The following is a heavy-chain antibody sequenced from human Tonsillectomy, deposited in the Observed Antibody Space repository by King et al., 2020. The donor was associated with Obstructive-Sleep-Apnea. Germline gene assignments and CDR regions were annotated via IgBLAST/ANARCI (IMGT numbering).Heavy chain of an antibody. J-gene: IGHJ3*01. D-gene: IGHD3-10*01. CDR2: IFDDGDNK. Sequence: VQLVESGGGVVQPGRSLRLSCEASGFCFSSYAMHWVRQTPGKGLAWVAVIFDDGDNKDYADSVKGRFTISRGNSERTMYLQMNNLIPEDTAIYYCAREYYGSGTDAFDLGGQGTMVTVSS. CDR3: AREYYGSGTDAFDL. V-gene: IGHV3-30*04. CDR1: GFCFSSYA.